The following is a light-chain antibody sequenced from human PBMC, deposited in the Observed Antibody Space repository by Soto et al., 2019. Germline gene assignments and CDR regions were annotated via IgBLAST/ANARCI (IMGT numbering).Light chain of an antibody. J-gene: IGKJ4*01. CDR3: QQYYNWPLT. V-gene: IGKV3-15*01. Sequence: ELVMTQSPATLSVSPGDRATLSYRASQSFSSNVAWYQQKPGQAPRILSYGTSTRVTGIPARFSGSGSGTDFTLTISSLKSEDFEVYYCQQYYNWPLTFGGGTKVDIK. CDR1: QSFSSN. CDR2: GTS.